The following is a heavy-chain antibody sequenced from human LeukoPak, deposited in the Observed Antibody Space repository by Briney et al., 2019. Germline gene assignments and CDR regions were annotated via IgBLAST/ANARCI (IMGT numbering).Heavy chain of an antibody. D-gene: IGHD3-9*01. Sequence: GWSLRLSCAASGFTFDDYAMHWLRQAPGKGLEWVSFITWDCVGPYYADSVKGRFTISRDNSGNSLYLQMNSLRAEDTALYYCAKDFQPYRPRYFFDYWGQGTLVTVSS. V-gene: IGHV3-43D*03. J-gene: IGHJ4*02. CDR2: ITWDCVGP. CDR3: AKDFQPYRPRYFFDY. CDR1: GFTFDDYA.